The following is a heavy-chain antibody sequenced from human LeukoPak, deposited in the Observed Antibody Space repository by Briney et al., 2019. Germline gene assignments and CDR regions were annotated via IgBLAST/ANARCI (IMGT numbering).Heavy chain of an antibody. CDR2: IYHSGST. V-gene: IGHV4-4*02. D-gene: IGHD3-22*01. CDR3: ARDMDSSGYYYDDGIDI. CDR1: GGSISSSNW. Sequence: SETLSLTCAVSGGSISSSNWWSWVRQPPGKGLEWIGEIYHSGSTNYNPSLKSRVTISVDKSKNQFSLKLSSVTAADTAVYYCARDMDSSGYYYDDGIDIWGQGTMVTVSS. J-gene: IGHJ3*02.